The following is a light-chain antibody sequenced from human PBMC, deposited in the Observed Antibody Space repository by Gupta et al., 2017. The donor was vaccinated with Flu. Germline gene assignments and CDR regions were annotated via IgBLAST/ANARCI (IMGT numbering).Light chain of an antibody. CDR2: EVS. J-gene: IGLJ2*01. Sequence: SVTISCTGTSSDVGSYNRVSWYQQPPGTAPKLMIYEVSNRPSGVPARFSGSKSGNTASLTISGLQAEDEADYYCSSYTTSSTVIFGGGTKVTVL. V-gene: IGLV2-18*02. CDR1: SSDVGSYNR. CDR3: SSYTTSSTVI.